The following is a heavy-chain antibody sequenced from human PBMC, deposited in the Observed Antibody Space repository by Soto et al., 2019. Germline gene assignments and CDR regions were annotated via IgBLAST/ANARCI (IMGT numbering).Heavy chain of an antibody. D-gene: IGHD2-2*01. Sequence: SETLSLTCTVSGGSLSNYYWSWIRQPPGKGLEWIGYIYYSGSTKYNPSLKSRVTMTVDTSKNQFSLKLSSVTAADTAVYYCARVVDSTWYFDYGGQGTLVTVSS. J-gene: IGHJ4*02. CDR3: ARVVDSTWYFDY. CDR1: GGSLSNYY. V-gene: IGHV4-59*01. CDR2: IYYSGST.